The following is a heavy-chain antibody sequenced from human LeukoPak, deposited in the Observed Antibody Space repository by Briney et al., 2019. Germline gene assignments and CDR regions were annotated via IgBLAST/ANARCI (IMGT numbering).Heavy chain of an antibody. CDR3: ARQFRDSSGYYSYYFDY. CDR1: GYSFTTYW. Sequence: GESLKISCKGSGYSFTTYWIGWVRQMPGRGLEWMGIIYPGDSDTRYSPSFQGQVTISADKSISTAYLQWGSLKASDTAMYYCARQFRDSSGYYSYYFDYWGQGTLVTVSS. J-gene: IGHJ4*02. V-gene: IGHV5-51*01. CDR2: IYPGDSDT. D-gene: IGHD3-22*01.